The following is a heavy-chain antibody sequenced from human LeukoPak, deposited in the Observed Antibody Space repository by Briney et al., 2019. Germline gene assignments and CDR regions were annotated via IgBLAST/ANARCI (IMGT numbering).Heavy chain of an antibody. Sequence: GGSLRHSCAASGFSFDDYTMHWVRQAPGKGLQWVSLITWNDGSTYYADSVKGRFTISRDTSKNSLYLLMNSLRSEDTALYYCAKDRSSSSSLWYFDLWGRGTLVTVSS. CDR2: ITWNDGST. D-gene: IGHD6-6*01. CDR1: GFSFDDYT. J-gene: IGHJ2*01. V-gene: IGHV3-43*01. CDR3: AKDRSSSSSLWYFDL.